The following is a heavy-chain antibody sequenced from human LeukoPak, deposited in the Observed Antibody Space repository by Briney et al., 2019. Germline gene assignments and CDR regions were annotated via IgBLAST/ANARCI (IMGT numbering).Heavy chain of an antibody. Sequence: GGSLRLSCAASGFTFSSYGMHWVRQAPGKGLEWVAVIWYDGSNKYYADSVKGRFTISRDNSKNTLYPQMNSLRAEDTAVYYCARAPSYGGKNYYYYGMDVWGQGTTVTVSS. D-gene: IGHD4-23*01. CDR1: GFTFSSYG. CDR2: IWYDGSNK. J-gene: IGHJ6*02. V-gene: IGHV3-33*01. CDR3: ARAPSYGGKNYYYYGMDV.